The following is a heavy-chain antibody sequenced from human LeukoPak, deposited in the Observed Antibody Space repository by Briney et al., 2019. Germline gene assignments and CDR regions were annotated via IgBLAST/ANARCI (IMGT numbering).Heavy chain of an antibody. CDR1: GYTLTELS. CDR2: FDPEDGET. CDR3: ATAAPFDDSSGYYNPDY. J-gene: IGHJ4*02. V-gene: IGHV1-24*01. Sequence: ASVKVSCKVSGYTLTELSMHWVRLAPGKGLEWMGGFDPEDGETIYAQKFQGRVTMTEDTSTDTAYMELSSLRSEDTAVYYCATAAPFDDSSGYYNPDYWGQGTLVTVSS. D-gene: IGHD3-22*01.